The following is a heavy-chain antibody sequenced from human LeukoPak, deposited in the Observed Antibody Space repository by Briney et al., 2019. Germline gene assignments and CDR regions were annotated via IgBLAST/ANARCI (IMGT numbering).Heavy chain of an antibody. D-gene: IGHD3-10*01. V-gene: IGHV1-18*01. CDR1: GYTFTNYG. Sequence: ASVKVSCKASGYTFTNYGISWVRQAPGLGLQWMGWISGYNGNTNYAQKFQDRVTMTTDTSTSTAYMELRSLGSDDTAVYYCARDLSTMVRGVITPSRYWGQGTLVTVSS. J-gene: IGHJ4*02. CDR2: ISGYNGNT. CDR3: ARDLSTMVRGVITPSRY.